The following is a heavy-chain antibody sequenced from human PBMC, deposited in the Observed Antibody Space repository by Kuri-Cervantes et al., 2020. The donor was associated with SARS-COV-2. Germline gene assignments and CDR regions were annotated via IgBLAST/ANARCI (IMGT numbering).Heavy chain of an antibody. Sequence: ASVKVSCKASGYTFTGYYMHWVRQAPGQGLEWMGWINPNSGGTNYAQKFQGRVTMTRDTSISTAYMELSRLRSDDTAVYYCASDFWPSGGYFDYWGQGTLVTVSS. D-gene: IGHD3-10*01. V-gene: IGHV1-2*02. CDR1: GYTFTGYY. CDR3: ASDFWPSGGYFDY. J-gene: IGHJ4*02. CDR2: INPNSGGT.